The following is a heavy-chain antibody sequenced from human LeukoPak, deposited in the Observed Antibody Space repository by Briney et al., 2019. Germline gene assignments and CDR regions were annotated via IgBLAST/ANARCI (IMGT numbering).Heavy chain of an antibody. J-gene: IGHJ4*02. V-gene: IGHV1-69*02. D-gene: IGHD1-14*01. Sequence: GASVKVSCKASGGTFSSYTISWVRQAPGQGLEWMGRIIPILGIANYAQKFQGRVTITADKSTGTAYMELSSLRSEDTAVYYCASSRSSDRTVNFDYWGQGTLVTVSS. CDR1: GGTFSSYT. CDR2: IIPILGIA. CDR3: ASSRSSDRTVNFDY.